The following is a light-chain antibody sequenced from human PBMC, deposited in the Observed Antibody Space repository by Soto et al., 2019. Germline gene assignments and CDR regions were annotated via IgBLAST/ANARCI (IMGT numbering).Light chain of an antibody. Sequence: QSVLTQPPSASGTPGQRVTISCSGSSSNIGSNYVYWYQQLPGTAPKLLIYSNNQRPSGVPDRFSGSKSGTSASLAISWLRSEDEADYYCAAWDDSLSANYVFGTGTKVTVL. CDR2: SNN. J-gene: IGLJ1*01. CDR3: AAWDDSLSANYV. V-gene: IGLV1-47*02. CDR1: SSNIGSNY.